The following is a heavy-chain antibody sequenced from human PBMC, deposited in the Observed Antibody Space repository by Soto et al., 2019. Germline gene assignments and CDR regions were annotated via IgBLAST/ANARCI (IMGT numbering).Heavy chain of an antibody. J-gene: IGHJ4*02. V-gene: IGHV3-23*01. Sequence: PGGSLRLSCAASGFTFSSYAMSWVRQAPGKGLEWVSAISGSGGSTYYADSVKGRFTISRDNSKNTLYLQMNSLRAEDTAVYYFAKSRPAQTYYYDSSGYNNDYWGQGTLVTVSS. CDR3: AKSRPAQTYYYDSSGYNNDY. CDR2: ISGSGGST. D-gene: IGHD3-22*01. CDR1: GFTFSSYA.